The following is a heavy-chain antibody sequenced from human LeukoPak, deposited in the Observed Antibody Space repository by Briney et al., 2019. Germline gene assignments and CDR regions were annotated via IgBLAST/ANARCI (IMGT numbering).Heavy chain of an antibody. Sequence: SETLSLTCTVSGGSISSYYWSWIRQPAGKGLEWIGRIYTSGSTNYNPSLKSRVTMSVDTSKNQFSLKLSSVTAADTAVYYCARDLGSGWYESLDPGAFDIWGQGTMVTASS. CDR2: IYTSGST. J-gene: IGHJ3*02. D-gene: IGHD6-19*01. CDR3: ARDLGSGWYESLDPGAFDI. CDR1: GGSISSYY. V-gene: IGHV4-4*07.